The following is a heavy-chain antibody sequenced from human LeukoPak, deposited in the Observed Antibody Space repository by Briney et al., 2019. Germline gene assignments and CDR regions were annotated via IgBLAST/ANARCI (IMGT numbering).Heavy chain of an antibody. D-gene: IGHD2-2*01. Sequence: PGGSLRLSCAASGFTFSSYAMHWVRQAPGKRLEWVAVISYDGSNKYYADSVKGRFTISRDNSKNTLYLQMNSLRAEDTAVYYCAREIDIVVVPAAIDYWGQGTLVTVSS. V-gene: IGHV3-30-3*01. J-gene: IGHJ4*02. CDR3: AREIDIVVVPAAIDY. CDR2: ISYDGSNK. CDR1: GFTFSSYA.